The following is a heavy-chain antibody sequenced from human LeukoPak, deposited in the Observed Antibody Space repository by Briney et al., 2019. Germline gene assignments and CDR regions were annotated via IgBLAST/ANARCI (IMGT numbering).Heavy chain of an antibody. Sequence: SETLSLTCTVSGGSIGSYYWTWIRQPPGKGLEWIGYIYYSGNAYYNPSLKSRVTMSVDTSKNQFSLKLSSLTAADTAVYYCARGSEVGMDVWGQGATVTVSS. CDR2: IYYSGNA. J-gene: IGHJ6*02. D-gene: IGHD2-15*01. CDR3: ARGSEVGMDV. CDR1: GGSIGSYY. V-gene: IGHV4-59*13.